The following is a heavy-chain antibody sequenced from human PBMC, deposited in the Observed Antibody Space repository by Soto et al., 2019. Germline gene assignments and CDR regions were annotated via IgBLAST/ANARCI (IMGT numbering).Heavy chain of an antibody. CDR1: GYTFTTYD. Sequence: ASVKVSCKASGYTFTTYDITWVRQAPGQGLEWMGWISGYNGNTKYAPRLQGRVTLTTETSTSTAYMELRSLTSDDTAVYYCARDSTARLAWFDPWGQGTRVTVSS. CDR3: ARDSTARLAWFDP. CDR2: ISGYNGNT. D-gene: IGHD6-6*01. V-gene: IGHV1-18*04. J-gene: IGHJ5*02.